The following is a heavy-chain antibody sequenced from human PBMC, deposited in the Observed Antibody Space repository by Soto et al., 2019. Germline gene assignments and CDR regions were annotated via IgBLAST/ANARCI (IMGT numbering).Heavy chain of an antibody. CDR2: IYYSVST. D-gene: IGHD3-22*01. CDR3: ANLDYYDSSGNGY. Sequence: QVQLQESGPGLVKPSETLSLTCTVSGGSISSYYWSWIRQPPGKGLEWIGYIYYSVSTNYNPSLKSRVTITVDTSKNQFSLKLSSVTAADTAVYYCANLDYYDSSGNGYWGQGTLVTVSS. J-gene: IGHJ4*02. CDR1: GGSISSYY. V-gene: IGHV4-59*01.